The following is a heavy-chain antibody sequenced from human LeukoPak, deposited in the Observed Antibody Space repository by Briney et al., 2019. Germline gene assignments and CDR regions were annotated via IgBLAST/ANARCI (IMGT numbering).Heavy chain of an antibody. CDR2: IYHSGST. CDR1: GYSICIGYY. V-gene: IGHV4-38-2*02. D-gene: IGHD1-26*01. CDR3: ARDLSNSGSYPNWFDP. J-gene: IGHJ5*02. Sequence: SETLSLTCAASGYSICIGYYWGWIRQPPGKGLEWIGSIYHSGSTYYNPSLKSRVTISVDTSKNQFSLKLSSVTAADTAVYYCARDLSNSGSYPNWFDPWGQGTLVTVSS.